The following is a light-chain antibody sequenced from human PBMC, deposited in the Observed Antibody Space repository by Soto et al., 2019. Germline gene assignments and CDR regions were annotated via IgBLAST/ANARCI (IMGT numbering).Light chain of an antibody. CDR3: CSFAGSYASYV. Sequence: QSVLTQPRSVSGSPGQSVTISCSGATNYVSWYQQHPGKAHKLMIYDVTKRPSGVPDRFSGYKSGSRASLTISGLQAEDEADSYCCSFAGSYASYVFGTGTTVTVL. CDR1: TNY. CDR2: DVT. V-gene: IGLV2-11*01. J-gene: IGLJ1*01.